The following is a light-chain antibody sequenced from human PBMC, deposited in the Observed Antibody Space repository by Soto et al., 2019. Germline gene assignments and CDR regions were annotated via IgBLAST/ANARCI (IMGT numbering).Light chain of an antibody. CDR2: DAS. V-gene: IGKV3-20*01. Sequence: IMLTQSPGTLALSPVERATLSCTASQSVSSSYLAWYQQKPGQAPRLLIYDASSRATGIPDRFSGSGSGTEFTLTISRLEPEDFAVYYCQQYGSSPPITFGQGT. J-gene: IGKJ5*01. CDR3: QQYGSSPPIT. CDR1: QSVSSSY.